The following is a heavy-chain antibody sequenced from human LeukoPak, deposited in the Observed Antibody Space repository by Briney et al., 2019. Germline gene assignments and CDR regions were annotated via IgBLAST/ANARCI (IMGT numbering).Heavy chain of an antibody. J-gene: IGHJ4*02. Sequence: AGGSLRLSCAASGFTFSSYSMNWVRQAPGKGLEWVSSISSSSSYIYYADSVKGRFTISRDNAKNSLYLQMNSLRAEDTAVYYCARDSSIAYCGGDCRDPFDYWGQGTLVTVSS. V-gene: IGHV3-21*01. CDR2: ISSSSSYI. CDR3: ARDSSIAYCGGDCRDPFDY. D-gene: IGHD2-21*02. CDR1: GFTFSSYS.